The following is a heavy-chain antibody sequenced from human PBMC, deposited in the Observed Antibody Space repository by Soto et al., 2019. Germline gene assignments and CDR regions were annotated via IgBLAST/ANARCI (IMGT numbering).Heavy chain of an antibody. CDR3: ARDPTNDYGDDTIDY. D-gene: IGHD4-17*01. CDR1: GDAFKSYA. CDR2: IIPSYDRT. J-gene: IGHJ4*02. V-gene: IGHV1-69*06. Sequence: QVLLLQSGSEVKKPGSSGKVSCKASGDAFKSYAIHWVRQAPGQGLEYMGRIIPSYDRTKYAQKFQGRLTLTADIYTSTVYMELSSLRSEDTAVYYCARDPTNDYGDDTIDYWGQGTKVIVSS.